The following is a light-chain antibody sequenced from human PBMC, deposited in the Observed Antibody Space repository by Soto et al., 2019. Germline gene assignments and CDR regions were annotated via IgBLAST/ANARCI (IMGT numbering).Light chain of an antibody. Sequence: EIVLTQSPATLSLSPGERATLSCRSSHSVSSNYLAWYQQKPGQAPSLLIYAASSQATGIPVRFSGSGSGTDFTLTISSLDAVDFSVYYCQQYGISPTFGQGTKVEIK. V-gene: IGKV3-20*01. CDR3: QQYGISPT. CDR1: HSVSSNY. CDR2: AAS. J-gene: IGKJ1*01.